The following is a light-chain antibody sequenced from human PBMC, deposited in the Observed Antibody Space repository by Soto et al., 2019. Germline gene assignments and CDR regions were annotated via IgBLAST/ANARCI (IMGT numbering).Light chain of an antibody. V-gene: IGLV2-14*02. Sequence: QSALTQPASVSGSPGQSITMSCTGTTPDLGIYNLVSWYQQHPGKAPKLIIYEATKRPSGVSNRFSGSKSGNTASLTISGLQAEDEADYYCSSYTSSSTLEVVFGGGTKLTVL. CDR1: TPDLGIYNL. J-gene: IGLJ2*01. CDR2: EAT. CDR3: SSYTSSSTLEVV.